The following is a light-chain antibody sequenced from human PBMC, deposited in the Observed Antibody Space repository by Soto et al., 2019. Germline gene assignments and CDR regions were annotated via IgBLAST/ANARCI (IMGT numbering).Light chain of an antibody. CDR1: QNVISN. J-gene: IGKJ1*01. V-gene: IGKV3-15*01. Sequence: DIVLTQSPGTLSWSPGERATLSCRASQNVISNLAWYQQRPGQAPRLLIYSASTRATGIPARFSGSGSGTEFTLTISSLQSGDAAVYYCQQYYEWPRGTFGQGTKVDIK. CDR2: SAS. CDR3: QQYYEWPRGT.